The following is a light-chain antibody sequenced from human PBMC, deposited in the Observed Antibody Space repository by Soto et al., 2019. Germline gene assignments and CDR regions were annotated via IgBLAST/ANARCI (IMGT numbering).Light chain of an antibody. CDR3: GTWDSSLNVGV. Sequence: QSVLTQPPSVSAAPGQKVTISCSGSSSNIGNNYVSWYQQLPRTAPKLLIYDNNKRPSGIPDRFSGSKSGTSATLGITGLQTGDEADYYCGTWDSSLNVGVFGGGTKLTVL. J-gene: IGLJ2*01. CDR2: DNN. V-gene: IGLV1-51*01. CDR1: SSNIGNNY.